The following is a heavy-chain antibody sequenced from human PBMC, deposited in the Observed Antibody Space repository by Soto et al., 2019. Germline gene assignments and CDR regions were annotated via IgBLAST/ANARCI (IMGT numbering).Heavy chain of an antibody. J-gene: IGHJ5*02. CDR1: GYTFTGYY. D-gene: IGHD6-19*01. V-gene: IGHV1-2*02. CDR3: ARSKQWLAKYNWFDP. CDR2: INPNSGGT. Sequence: ASVKVSCKASGYTFTGYYMHWVRQAPGQGLEWMGWINPNSGGTNYAQKFQGRVTMTRDTSISTAYMELSRLRSDDTAVYYCARSKQWLAKYNWFDPWGQGTLVTVSS.